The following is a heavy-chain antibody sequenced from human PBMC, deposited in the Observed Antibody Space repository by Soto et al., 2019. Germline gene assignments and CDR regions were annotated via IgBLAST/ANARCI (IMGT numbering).Heavy chain of an antibody. CDR3: ARATRSGIVPAAMSPLDV. D-gene: IGHD2-2*01. Sequence: SETLSLTCAVSSGSISSSNWWSWVRQPPGKGLEWIGEIYHSGSTNYNPSLKSRVTISVDKSKNQFSLKLSSVTAADTAVYYCARATRSGIVPAAMSPLDVWGKGTTVTVSS. CDR2: IYHSGST. V-gene: IGHV4-4*02. J-gene: IGHJ6*04. CDR1: SGSISSSNW.